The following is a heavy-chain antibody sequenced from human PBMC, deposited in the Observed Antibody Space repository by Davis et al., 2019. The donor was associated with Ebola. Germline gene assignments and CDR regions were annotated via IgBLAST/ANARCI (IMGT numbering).Heavy chain of an antibody. J-gene: IGHJ4*02. CDR3: ATLEGRDGSYFDY. Sequence: GESLKISCAASGLTFSSYGMHWVRQAPGKGLEWVAVIWYDGSNKYYADSVKGRFTISRDNSKNTLYLQMNSLRAEDTAVYYCATLEGRDGSYFDYWGQGTLVTVSS. D-gene: IGHD5-24*01. CDR1: GLTFSSYG. CDR2: IWYDGSNK. V-gene: IGHV3-33*01.